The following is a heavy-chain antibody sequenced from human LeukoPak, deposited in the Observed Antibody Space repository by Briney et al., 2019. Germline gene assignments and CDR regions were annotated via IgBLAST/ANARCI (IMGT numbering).Heavy chain of an antibody. J-gene: IGHJ4*02. CDR3: ARGLLDY. Sequence: GGSLRLSCAASGFTFSSYGMHWVRQAPGKGLEWVANIKQDGSEKYYVDSVKGRFTISRDNAKNSLYLQMNSLRAEDTAVYYCARGLLDYWGQGTLVTVSS. V-gene: IGHV3-7*01. D-gene: IGHD4-11*01. CDR1: GFTFSSYG. CDR2: IKQDGSEK.